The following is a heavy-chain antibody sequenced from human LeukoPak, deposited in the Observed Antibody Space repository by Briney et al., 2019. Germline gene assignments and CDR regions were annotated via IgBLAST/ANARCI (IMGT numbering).Heavy chain of an antibody. CDR3: ARVLSYYDSSGDIRD. V-gene: IGHV1-46*01. CDR2: INPSGGST. J-gene: IGHJ4*02. Sequence: GASVKVSCKASGYTFTSYYMHWVRQAPGQGLEWMGIINPSGGSTSYAQKFQGRVTMTRDTSTSTVYMELSSLRSEDTAVYYCARVLSYYDSSGDIRDWGQGTLVTVSS. D-gene: IGHD3-22*01. CDR1: GYTFTSYY.